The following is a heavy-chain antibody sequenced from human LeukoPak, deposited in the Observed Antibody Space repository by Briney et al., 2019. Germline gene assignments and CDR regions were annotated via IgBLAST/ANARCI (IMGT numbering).Heavy chain of an antibody. CDR3: ARACYYDSSGYLCYYFDY. V-gene: IGHV3-21*01. Sequence: GGSLRLSCAASGFTFSSYSMNWVRQAPGKGLEWVSSISSSSSYIYYADSVKGRFTISRDNAKNSLYLQMNSLRAEDTAVYYCARACYYDSSGYLCYYFDYWGQGTLVTVSS. J-gene: IGHJ4*02. CDR2: ISSSSSYI. D-gene: IGHD3-22*01. CDR1: GFTFSSYS.